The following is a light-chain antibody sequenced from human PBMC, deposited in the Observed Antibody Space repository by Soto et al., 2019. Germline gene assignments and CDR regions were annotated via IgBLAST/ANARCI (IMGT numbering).Light chain of an antibody. CDR1: SSDVGSYNL. CDR2: EGS. V-gene: IGLV2-23*01. CDR3: CSYACSSTYVV. J-gene: IGLJ2*01. Sequence: QSALTQPASVSGSPGQSITISCTGTSSDVGSYNLVSWYQQHPGKAPKLMIYEGSKRPSGVSNRFSGSKSGNTASLTISGLQAEDEADYYCCSYACSSTYVVFGGGNKLTVL.